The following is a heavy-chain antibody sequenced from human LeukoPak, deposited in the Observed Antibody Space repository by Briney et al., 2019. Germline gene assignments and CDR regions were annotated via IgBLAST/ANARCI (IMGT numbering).Heavy chain of an antibody. CDR2: IYYSGST. V-gene: IGHV4-39*01. J-gene: IGHJ6*03. CDR3: ARQPNCGGDCYLYYYYYMDV. D-gene: IGHD2-21*01. CDR1: GGSISSYY. Sequence: SETLSLTCTVSGGSISSYYWGWIRQPPGKGLEWIGSIYYSGSTYYNPSLKSRVTISVDTSKNQFSLKLSSVTAADTAVYYCARQPNCGGDCYLYYYYYMDVWGKGTTVTVSS.